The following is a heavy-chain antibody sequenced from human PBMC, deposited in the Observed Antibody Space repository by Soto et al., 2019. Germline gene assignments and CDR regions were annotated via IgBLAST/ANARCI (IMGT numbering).Heavy chain of an antibody. V-gene: IGHV4-30-4*01. J-gene: IGHJ1*01. Sequence: SETLSLTCTVSGGSISSGDYYWSWIRQPPGKGLEWIGYIYYSGSTYYNPSLKSRVTISVDTSKNQFSLKLSSVTAADTAVYYRARGRHESEMATTPEYFQHWGQGTLVTVS. CDR2: IYYSGST. D-gene: IGHD1-1*01. CDR3: ARGRHESEMATTPEYFQH. CDR1: GGSISSGDYY.